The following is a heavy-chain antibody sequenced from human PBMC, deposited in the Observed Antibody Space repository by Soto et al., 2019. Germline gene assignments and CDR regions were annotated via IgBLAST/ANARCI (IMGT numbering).Heavy chain of an antibody. CDR1: GFTISGYW. V-gene: IGHV3-74*01. D-gene: IGHD5-12*01. CDR3: TRGYSGYGNFDY. CDR2: IKSDGSSI. J-gene: IGHJ4*02. Sequence: PGGSLRLSCADGGFTISGYWMHWVRQAPGQGLVWVSRIKSDGSSISYADSVKGRFIISRDNAKNTLYLQMNSLRADDTAVYYCTRGYSGYGNFDYWVQGALVTVSS.